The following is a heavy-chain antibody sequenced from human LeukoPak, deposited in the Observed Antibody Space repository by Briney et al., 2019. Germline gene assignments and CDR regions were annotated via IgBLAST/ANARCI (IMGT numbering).Heavy chain of an antibody. CDR2: IYYSGRT. D-gene: IGHD4-17*01. J-gene: IGHJ1*01. CDR1: GGSISSYY. V-gene: IGHV4-59*08. Sequence: PSETLSLTCTVSGGSISSYYWSWIRQPPGKGLEWIGYIYYSGRTNYNPSLKSRVTISVDTSKNQFALKLSSVTAADTGVYYCARSDGTYGDQYCQHWGQGTLVTVSS. CDR3: ARSDGTYGDQYCQH.